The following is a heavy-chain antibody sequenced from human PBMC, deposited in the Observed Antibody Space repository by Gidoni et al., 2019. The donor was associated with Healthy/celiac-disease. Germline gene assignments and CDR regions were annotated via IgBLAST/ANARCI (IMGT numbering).Heavy chain of an antibody. CDR1: GYSFTSYW. CDR3: ARDGRSSGWYSDGMDV. V-gene: IGHV5-51*03. Sequence: EVQLVQSGAEVKKPGESRKLSCKGSGYSFTSYWIGWVRQMPGKGLEWMGIIYPGDSDTRYSPSFQGQVTISADKSISTAYLQWSSLKASDTAMYYCARDGRSSGWYSDGMDVWGQGTTVTVSS. D-gene: IGHD6-19*01. CDR2: IYPGDSDT. J-gene: IGHJ6*02.